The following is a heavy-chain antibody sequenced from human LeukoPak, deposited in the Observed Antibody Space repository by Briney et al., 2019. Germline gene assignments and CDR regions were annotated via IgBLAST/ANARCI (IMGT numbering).Heavy chain of an antibody. CDR3: ARAASYGSGSGPSFSYYYGMDV. V-gene: IGHV3-30*14. CDR2: ISYDGSNK. D-gene: IGHD3-10*01. CDR1: GFTFSTYA. J-gene: IGHJ6*02. Sequence: GGPLRLSCAASGFTFSTYAMPWVRQAPGKGLEGVAVISYDGSNKYYADSVKSRFTISRHNSKNTLYLQMNSLRAEDTAVYYCARAASYGSGSGPSFSYYYGMDVWGQGTTVTVSS.